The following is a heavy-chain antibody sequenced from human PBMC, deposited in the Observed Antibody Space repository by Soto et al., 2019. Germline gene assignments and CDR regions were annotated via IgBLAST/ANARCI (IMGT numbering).Heavy chain of an antibody. CDR2: ISGSGGST. J-gene: IGHJ4*02. CDR3: AKDREYSSSHYFDF. V-gene: IGHV3-23*01. D-gene: IGHD6-6*01. Sequence: SLRLSCAASGFTFSSYAMNWVRQAPGKGLEWVSGISGSGGSTYYADSVKGRFTISRDNSKNTLYLQMNSLRAEDTAVYYCAKDREYSSSHYFDFWGQGTLVTVSS. CDR1: GFTFSSYA.